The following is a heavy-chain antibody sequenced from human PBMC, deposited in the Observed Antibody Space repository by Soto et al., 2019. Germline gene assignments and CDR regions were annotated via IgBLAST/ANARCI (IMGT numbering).Heavy chain of an antibody. Sequence: PGGSLRLSCAASGFTFSSYWMSWVRQAPGKGLEWVANIKQDGSEKYYVDSVEGRFTISRDNAKNSLYLQMNSLRAEDTAVYYCARQVGDITGTISAAFNIWRQGTMVTVSS. CDR1: GFTFSSYW. V-gene: IGHV3-7*03. D-gene: IGHD1-7*01. CDR3: ARQVGDITGTISAAFNI. J-gene: IGHJ3*02. CDR2: IKQDGSEK.